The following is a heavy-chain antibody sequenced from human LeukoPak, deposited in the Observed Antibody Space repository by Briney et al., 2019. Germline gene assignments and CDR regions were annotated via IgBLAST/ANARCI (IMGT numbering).Heavy chain of an antibody. V-gene: IGHV4-61*05. J-gene: IGHJ6*03. Sequence: SETLSLTCTVSGGSISSSSYYWGWIRQPPGKGLEWIGYIFYTGSTTYNTSLSSRVTISVDTSKNQFSLKLSSVTAADTAVYYCARSGGSIAARSDYYYYYMDVWGKGTTVTVSS. CDR1: GGSISSSSYY. CDR3: ARSGGSIAARSDYYYYYMDV. CDR2: IFYTGST. D-gene: IGHD6-6*01.